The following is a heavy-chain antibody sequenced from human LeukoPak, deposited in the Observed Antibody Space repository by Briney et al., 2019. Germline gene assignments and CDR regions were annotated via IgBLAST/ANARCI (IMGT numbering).Heavy chain of an antibody. CDR3: AKDQPREYSSGWYYFDY. D-gene: IGHD6-19*01. V-gene: IGHV3-30*02. CDR2: IRYDGSNK. J-gene: IGHJ4*02. Sequence: PGGSLRLSCAASGFTFSSYGMHWVRQAPGKGLEWVAFIRYDGSNKYYADSVKGRFTISGDNSKNTLYLQMNSLRAEDTAVYYCAKDQPREYSSGWYYFDYWGQGTLVTVSS. CDR1: GFTFSSYG.